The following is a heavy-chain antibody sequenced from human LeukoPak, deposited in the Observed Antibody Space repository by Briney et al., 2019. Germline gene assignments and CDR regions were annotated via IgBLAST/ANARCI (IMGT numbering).Heavy chain of an antibody. CDR1: GYTFTSYD. CDR3: ARETPSRYFDY. CDR2: MNPNSGKT. J-gene: IGHJ4*02. Sequence: ASVKVSCKASGYTFTSYDINWVRQATGQGREWMGWMNPNSGKTGYAQKFQGRVTITRNTSISTAYMEMSSLTSEATAVYYCARETPSRYFDYWGQGTLVTVSS. D-gene: IGHD4-23*01. V-gene: IGHV1-8*03.